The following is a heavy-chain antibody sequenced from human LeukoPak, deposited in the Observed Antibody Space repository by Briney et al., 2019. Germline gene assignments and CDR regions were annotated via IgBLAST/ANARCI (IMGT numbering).Heavy chain of an antibody. J-gene: IGHJ4*02. D-gene: IGHD6-19*01. CDR2: ITPTGNTF. Sequence: GGSLRLSCEGSGFTFTTYSLTWVRQVPGKGLEWISYITPTGNTFYYADSVKGRFPISRDKAKNSLYLQMNSLRAEDMALYYCAKDIRRSVAGSSFDYWGQGTLVTVSS. CDR1: GFTFTTYS. V-gene: IGHV3-48*01. CDR3: AKDIRRSVAGSSFDY.